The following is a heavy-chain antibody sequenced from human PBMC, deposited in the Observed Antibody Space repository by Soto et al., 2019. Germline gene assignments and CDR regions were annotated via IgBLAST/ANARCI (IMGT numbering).Heavy chain of an antibody. J-gene: IGHJ5*02. D-gene: IGHD1-26*01. CDR3: AAFSVVEATNVNWFDP. Sequence: SETLSLTCTVSSGSVSDGDYYWSWIRQPPGEGLEWIGYIYYTGSTYYNPALNSRVTISVDMSNNQFSLKLSSVAAADTAIYFCAAFSVVEATNVNWFDPWGQGTLVTV. CDR1: SGSVSDGDYY. CDR2: IYYTGST. V-gene: IGHV4-30-4*01.